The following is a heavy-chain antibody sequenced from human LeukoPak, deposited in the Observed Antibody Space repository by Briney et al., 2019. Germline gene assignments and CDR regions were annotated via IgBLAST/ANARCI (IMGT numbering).Heavy chain of an antibody. CDR3: AKGGGPYHLPTDY. Sequence: GGSLRLSCAASGFTFSNYDMNWVRQAPGKGLEWVSAITSAGNTYYADSVKGRFTISRDRSKNTLYLQMNRLGSEDTAVYYCAKGGGPYHLPTDYWGQGTLVTVSS. D-gene: IGHD2-2*01. CDR2: ITSAGNT. V-gene: IGHV3-23*01. J-gene: IGHJ4*02. CDR1: GFTFSNYD.